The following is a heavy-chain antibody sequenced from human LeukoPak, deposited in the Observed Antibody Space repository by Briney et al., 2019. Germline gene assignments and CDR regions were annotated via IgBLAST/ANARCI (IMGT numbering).Heavy chain of an antibody. Sequence: SPTLTLTCTVSGGSVSSEGYYWSWIRQHQGKGLEWIGYIYYSGSTYYNPSLKSRVTISVDTSKNQFSLKLSSVTAADTAVYYCARAYDSSGRTRKDAFDIWGQGTMVTVSS. J-gene: IGHJ3*02. CDR2: IYYSGST. CDR3: ARAYDSSGRTRKDAFDI. D-gene: IGHD3-22*01. CDR1: GGSVSSEGYY. V-gene: IGHV4-31*03.